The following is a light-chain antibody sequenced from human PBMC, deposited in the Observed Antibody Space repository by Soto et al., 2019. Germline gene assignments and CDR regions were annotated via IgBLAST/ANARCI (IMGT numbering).Light chain of an antibody. J-gene: IGKJ1*01. Sequence: DIQMTQSPFFMSASVGDRVTITCRAGQSIFSSLKWYQHKPGKAPKLLIYAASSLQSGVPSRFSGSGSGTDFTLTISSLQPEDFATYYCQQSYSTPWTFGQGTKVDIK. CDR1: QSIFSS. CDR2: AAS. V-gene: IGKV1-39*01. CDR3: QQSYSTPWT.